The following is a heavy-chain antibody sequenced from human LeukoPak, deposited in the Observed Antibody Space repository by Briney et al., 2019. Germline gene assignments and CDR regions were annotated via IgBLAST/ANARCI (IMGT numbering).Heavy chain of an antibody. CDR3: ARGRYYCGSGSKNYYFDY. V-gene: IGHV1-8*01. CDR2: MNPNSGNT. J-gene: IGHJ4*02. Sequence: ASVKVSCKASGYTFTSYDINWVRQATGQGLEWMGWMNPNSGNTGYAQKFQGRVTMTRNTSISTAYMELSSLRSEDTAVYYCARGRYYCGSGSKNYYFDYWGQGTLVTVSS. CDR1: GYTFTSYD. D-gene: IGHD3-10*01.